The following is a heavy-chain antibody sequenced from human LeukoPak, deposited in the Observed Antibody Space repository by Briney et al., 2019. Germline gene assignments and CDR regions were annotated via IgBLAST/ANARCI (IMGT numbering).Heavy chain of an antibody. CDR3: ARLALFDYYDSSGYYYLFDY. J-gene: IGHJ4*02. CDR1: GGSFSGYY. D-gene: IGHD3-22*01. CDR2: INHSGST. V-gene: IGHV4-34*01. Sequence: SETLSLTCAVYGGSFSGYYWSWVRQPPGKGLEWIGEINHSGSTNYNPSLKSRVTISVDTSKNQFSLKLSSVTAADTAVYYCARLALFDYYDSSGYYYLFDYWGQGTLVTVSS.